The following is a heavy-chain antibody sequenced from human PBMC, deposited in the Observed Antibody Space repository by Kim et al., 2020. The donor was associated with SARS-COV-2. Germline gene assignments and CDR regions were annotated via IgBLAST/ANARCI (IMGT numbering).Heavy chain of an antibody. J-gene: IGHJ3*02. CDR1: GLTLSGSA. CDR2: IRSKSNSYET. V-gene: IGHV3-73*01. CDR3: ARVPPYSECYWDAFDI. Sequence: GGSLRLSCAASGLTLSGSAMHWVRQASGTGLEWVGRIRSKSNSYETAYAASVEGRFTISRDDSKNTAYLQMNSLKTEDTAVYYCARVPPYSECYWDAFDICGQGTMVTLSS. D-gene: IGHD1-26*01.